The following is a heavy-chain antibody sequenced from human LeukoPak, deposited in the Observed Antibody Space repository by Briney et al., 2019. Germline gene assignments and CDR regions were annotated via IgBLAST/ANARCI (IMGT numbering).Heavy chain of an antibody. CDR2: INPNSGAT. V-gene: IGHV1-2*02. CDR1: GYTFTDYF. CDR3: ARALLRFLEWSPGDY. D-gene: IGHD3-3*01. Sequence: ASVKVSCKASGYTFTDYFIHWVRQAPGPGLEWMGWINPNSGATNYAQNFQGRVTMTRDTSITTAYMDLSSLRSDDTAVYYCARALLRFLEWSPGDYWGQGTLATVSS. J-gene: IGHJ4*02.